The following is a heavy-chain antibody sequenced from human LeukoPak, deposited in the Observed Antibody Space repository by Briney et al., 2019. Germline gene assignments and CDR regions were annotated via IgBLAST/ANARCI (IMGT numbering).Heavy chain of an antibody. CDR1: GFTFSSSA. CDR2: ISYDGSNK. J-gene: IGHJ4*02. CDR3: ARVGYGGDTTNFDY. V-gene: IGHV3-30-3*01. Sequence: PGRSLRLSCAASGFTFSSSAMHWVRQAPGKGLEWVAVISYDGSNKYYADSVKGRFTISRDNSKNTLYLQMNSLRAEDTAVYYCARVGYGGDTTNFDYWGQGTLVTVSS. D-gene: IGHD2-21*01.